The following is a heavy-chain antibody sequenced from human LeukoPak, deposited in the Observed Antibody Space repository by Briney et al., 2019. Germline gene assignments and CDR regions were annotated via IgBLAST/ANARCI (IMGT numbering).Heavy chain of an antibody. CDR3: ARVRPPGWFDP. Sequence: SETLSLTCTVSGGSISSYYWSWIRQPPGKGLEWIGYIYYSGSTNYNPSLKSRVTISVDTSKNQFSLKLSAVTAADTAVYYWARVRPPGWFDPWGQGTLVTVSS. J-gene: IGHJ5*02. V-gene: IGHV4-59*01. CDR2: IYYSGST. CDR1: GGSISSYY. D-gene: IGHD3-10*01.